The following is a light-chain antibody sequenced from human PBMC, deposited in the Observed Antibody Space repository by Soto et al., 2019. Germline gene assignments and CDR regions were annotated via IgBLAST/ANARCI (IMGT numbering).Light chain of an antibody. CDR2: GAS. Sequence: EIVATMSAATLSSFPGDRVTLSCMASQYINTRLAWYQHRPGQAPRLLIYGASTRATGIPARFSGSGSGTEFTLTISSLQSEDFAAYYCQQYNNGPPITFGQGTRLEIK. CDR3: QQYNNGPPIT. V-gene: IGKV3-15*01. J-gene: IGKJ5*01. CDR1: QYINTR.